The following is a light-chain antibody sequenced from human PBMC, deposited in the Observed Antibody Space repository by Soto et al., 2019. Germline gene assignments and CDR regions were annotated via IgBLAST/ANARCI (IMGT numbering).Light chain of an antibody. Sequence: QSALTQPRSVSGSPGQSVTISCTGISSGYNFVSWYQQHPGKAPKVLIYDVSKRPSGVPARFSGSKSGNTASLTISGLQAEDEADYYCCSYVGSYTFVFGIGTKLTV. CDR3: CSYVGSYTFV. CDR1: SSGYNF. V-gene: IGLV2-11*01. CDR2: DVS. J-gene: IGLJ1*01.